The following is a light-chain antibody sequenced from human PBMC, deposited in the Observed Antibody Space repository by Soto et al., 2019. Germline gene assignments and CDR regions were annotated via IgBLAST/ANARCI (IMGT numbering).Light chain of an antibody. J-gene: IGKJ5*01. CDR2: DAY. CDR3: QQRRMWPIT. CDR1: QSFRGL. Sequence: EIEMTQSPATLSVSPGEEATLSCRASQSFRGLLAWYQQKPGQAPRLLIYDAYNRATGIPPRFSGSGSGTDFTLTISSLEPEDSAVYYCQQRRMWPITFGQGTRLEIK. V-gene: IGKV3-11*01.